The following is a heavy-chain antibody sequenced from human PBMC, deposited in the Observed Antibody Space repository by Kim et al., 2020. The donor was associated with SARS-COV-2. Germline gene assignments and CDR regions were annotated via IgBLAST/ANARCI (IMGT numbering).Heavy chain of an antibody. V-gene: IGHV3-53*01. D-gene: IGHD2-15*01. CDR3: ARQGYWSGLDY. Sequence: TYYADSVKGRFSISRDSSKNMLYLQMDSLRAADTAVYFCARQGYWSGLDYWGQGTLVTVSS. J-gene: IGHJ4*02. CDR2: T.